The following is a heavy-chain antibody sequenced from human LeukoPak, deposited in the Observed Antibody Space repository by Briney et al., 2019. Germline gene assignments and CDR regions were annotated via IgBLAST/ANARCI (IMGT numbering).Heavy chain of an antibody. CDR1: GDTFSSYA. V-gene: IGHV1-69*13. CDR3: ARGRMAGTNVFDY. J-gene: IGHJ4*02. CDR2: IIPIFGTA. Sequence: GASVKVSCKASGDTFSSYAISWVRQAPGQGLEWMGGIIPIFGTANYAQKFQGRVTITADESTSTAYMELSSLRSEDTAVYYCARGRMAGTNVFDYWGQGTLVTVSS. D-gene: IGHD6-19*01.